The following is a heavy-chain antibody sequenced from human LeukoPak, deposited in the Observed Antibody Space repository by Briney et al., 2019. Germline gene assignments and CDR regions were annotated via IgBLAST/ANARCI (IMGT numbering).Heavy chain of an antibody. CDR2: IWHDGSNK. CDR1: GLTFSDYG. V-gene: IGHV3-33*06. Sequence: GGSLRLSCAASGLTFSDYGLHWVRQAPGKGLEWVALIWHDGSNKYYADSVMGRFTISRDNSKNTLYLQMNSLRAEDTAMYYCAKDGDAYTEFYYYYMDVWGKGTTVTVSS. D-gene: IGHD5-24*01. CDR3: AKDGDAYTEFYYYYMDV. J-gene: IGHJ6*03.